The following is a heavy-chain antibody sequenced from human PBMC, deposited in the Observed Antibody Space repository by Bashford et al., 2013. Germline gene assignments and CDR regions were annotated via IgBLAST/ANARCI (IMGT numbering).Heavy chain of an antibody. D-gene: IGHD7-27*01. CDR1: GGSISSYY. CDR3: ASSARAWGAAVDY. Sequence: SETLSLTCTVSGGSISSYYWSWIRQPPGKGLEWIGYIYYSGSTNYNPSLKSRVTISVDTSKNQFSLKLSSVTAADTAVYYCASSARAWGAAVDYWGQGTLVTVSS. J-gene: IGHJ4*02. V-gene: IGHV4-59*12. CDR2: IYYSGST.